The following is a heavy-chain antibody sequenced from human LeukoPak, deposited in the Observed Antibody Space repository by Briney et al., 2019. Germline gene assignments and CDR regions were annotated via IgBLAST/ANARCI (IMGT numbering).Heavy chain of an antibody. D-gene: IGHD7-27*01. CDR1: GFTFSSYS. J-gene: IGHJ3*02. Sequence: PGGSLRLSCAASGFTFSSYSMNWVRQAPGKGLEWVSSISSSGSYTYYADSVKGRFTISRDNAKNSLYLQMTSLRAEDTAVYYCARGTNWGGDDAFDIWGQGTMVTVSS. CDR2: ISSSGSYT. CDR3: ARGTNWGGDDAFDI. V-gene: IGHV3-21*01.